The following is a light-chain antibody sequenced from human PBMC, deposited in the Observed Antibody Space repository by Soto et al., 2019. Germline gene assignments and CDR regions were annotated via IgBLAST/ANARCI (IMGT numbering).Light chain of an antibody. Sequence: QSALTQPASVSGSPGQSITISCTGTSSDVDTYNLVSWYQQHPGNAPKLMIYEGTKRPSGVSNRFSGSKSANTASLTISGLQGEDEADYYCCSYGGSATPVIFGGGTKLTVL. CDR1: SSDVDTYNL. CDR3: CSYGGSATPVI. CDR2: EGT. J-gene: IGLJ2*01. V-gene: IGLV2-23*01.